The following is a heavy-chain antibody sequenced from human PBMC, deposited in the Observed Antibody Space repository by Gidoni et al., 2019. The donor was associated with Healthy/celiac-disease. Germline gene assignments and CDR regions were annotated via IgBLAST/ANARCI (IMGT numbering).Heavy chain of an antibody. CDR2: INPNSGGT. D-gene: IGHD3-22*01. J-gene: IGHJ4*02. CDR1: GYTFTGYY. CDR3: AREYYYDSSGYYSSFDY. Sequence: QVQLVQSGAEVKKPGASVKVSCKASGYTFTGYYMHWVRQAPGQGLEWMGWINPNSGGTNYAQKFQGRVTMTRDTSISTAYMELSRLRSDDTAVYYCAREYYYDSSGYYSSFDYWGQGTLVTVSS. V-gene: IGHV1-2*02.